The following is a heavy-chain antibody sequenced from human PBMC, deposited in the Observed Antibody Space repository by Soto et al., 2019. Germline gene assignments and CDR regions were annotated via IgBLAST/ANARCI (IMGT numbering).Heavy chain of an antibody. D-gene: IGHD3-10*01. CDR1: GGSISSGDYY. Sequence: SETLSLTYTVSGGSISSGDYYWSWIRQPPGKGLEWIGYIYYSGSTYYNPSLKSRVTISVDTSKNQFSLKLSSVTAADAAVYYCARGSILTMVRGFNWFDPWGQGTLVTVSS. CDR2: IYYSGST. V-gene: IGHV4-30-4*01. CDR3: ARGSILTMVRGFNWFDP. J-gene: IGHJ5*02.